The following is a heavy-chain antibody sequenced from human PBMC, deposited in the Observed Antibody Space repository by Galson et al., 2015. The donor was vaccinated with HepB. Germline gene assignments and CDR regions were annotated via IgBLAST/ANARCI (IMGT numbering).Heavy chain of an antibody. CDR1: GFAFNTYW. J-gene: IGHJ4*02. CDR2: IREDGIEK. Sequence: SLRLSCAASGFAFNTYWMSWVRQTPGKGLEWVANIREDGIEKYYVGSVRGRFTISRDNAKNSLYLQMNSLRADDTAVYYCARFLRSGSYYRYWGQGTLVTVSS. CDR3: ARFLRSGSYYRY. V-gene: IGHV3-7*01. D-gene: IGHD3-10*01.